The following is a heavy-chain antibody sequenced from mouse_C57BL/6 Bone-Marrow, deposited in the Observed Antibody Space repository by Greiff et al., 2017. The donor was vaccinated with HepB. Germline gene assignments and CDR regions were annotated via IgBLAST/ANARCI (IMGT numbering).Heavy chain of an antibody. V-gene: IGHV1-69*01. D-gene: IGHD1-1*01. CDR2: IDPSDSYT. CDR1: GYTFTSYW. Sequence: VQLQQPGAELVMPGASVKLSCKASGYTFTSYWMHWVKQRPGQGLEWIGEIDPSDSYTNYNQKFKGKSTLNVDKSSSTAYMQLSSLTSEDSAVYYCARLATVVATDYAMDYWGQGTSVTVSS. J-gene: IGHJ4*01. CDR3: ARLATVVATDYAMDY.